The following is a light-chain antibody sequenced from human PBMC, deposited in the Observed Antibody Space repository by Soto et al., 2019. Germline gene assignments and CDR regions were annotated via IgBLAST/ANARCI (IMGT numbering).Light chain of an antibody. CDR2: DAS. CDR3: QQYGSSPPWT. V-gene: IGKV3-20*01. Sequence: EIVLTQSPGTLSLSPGERATLSCRASQSVSSSYLAWYQQKPGQAPRLLIYDASTGATGIPDRLSGSGSGTDFTLTISRLEPEDFAVYYCQQYGSSPPWTFGQGTKVDIK. J-gene: IGKJ1*01. CDR1: QSVSSSY.